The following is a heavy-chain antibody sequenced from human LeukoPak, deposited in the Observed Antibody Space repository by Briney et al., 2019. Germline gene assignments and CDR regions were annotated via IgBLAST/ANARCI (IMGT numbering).Heavy chain of an antibody. CDR1: GGSISSSSYY. D-gene: IGHD3-22*01. V-gene: IGHV4-39*07. CDR3: ARGYYYDSSLPT. J-gene: IGHJ5*02. CDR2: IDHSGST. Sequence: PSETLSLTCTVSGGSISSSSYYWGWIRQPPGKGLEWIGEIDHSGSTNYNPSLKSRVTISVDTSKNQFSPKLSSVTAADTAVYYCARGYYYDSSLPTWGQGTLVTVSS.